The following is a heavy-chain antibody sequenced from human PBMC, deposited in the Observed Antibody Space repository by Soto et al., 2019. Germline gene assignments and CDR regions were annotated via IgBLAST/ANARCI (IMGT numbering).Heavy chain of an antibody. V-gene: IGHV1-8*01. D-gene: IGHD3-16*01. CDR3: ARGGVYDYIWGSYPCDY. J-gene: IGHJ4*02. CDR2: MNPNSGNT. CDR1: GYTFTSYD. Sequence: QVQLVQSGAEVKKPGASVKVSCKASGYTFTSYDINWVRQATGQGLEWMGWMNPNSGNTGYAQKFQGRVTMTRNTSISTAYMELSSLRSEDTAVYYCARGGVYDYIWGSYPCDYWGQGTMVTVSS.